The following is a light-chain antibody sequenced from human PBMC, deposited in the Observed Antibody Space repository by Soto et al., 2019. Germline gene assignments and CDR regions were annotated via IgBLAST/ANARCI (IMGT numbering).Light chain of an antibody. Sequence: QSVLTQPASVSGSPGQSITLSCTGTSTDVGGYIYVSWYQQHPGKAPKLIIYEVSNRPSGVSDRFSGSRSGNTASLTISGLQTADEADYYCSSYSSSSKIVFGGGTKLTVL. J-gene: IGLJ2*01. CDR1: STDVGGYIY. CDR2: EVS. CDR3: SSYSSSSKIV. V-gene: IGLV2-14*01.